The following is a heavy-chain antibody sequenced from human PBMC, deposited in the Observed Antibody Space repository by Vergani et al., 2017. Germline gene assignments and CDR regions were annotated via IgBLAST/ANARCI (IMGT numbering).Heavy chain of an antibody. CDR1: GFTFSSYA. CDR2: ISYDGSNK. CDR3: ARVLRGYSGSYYGEDYYYYYGMDV. D-gene: IGHD1-26*01. Sequence: QVQLVESGGGVVQPGRSLRLSCAASGFTFSSYAMHWVRQAPGKGLEWVAVISYDGSNKYYADSVKGRFTISRDNSKNTLYLQMNSLRAEDTAVYYCARVLRGYSGSYYGEDYYYYYGMDVWGQGP. J-gene: IGHJ6*02. V-gene: IGHV3-30-3*01.